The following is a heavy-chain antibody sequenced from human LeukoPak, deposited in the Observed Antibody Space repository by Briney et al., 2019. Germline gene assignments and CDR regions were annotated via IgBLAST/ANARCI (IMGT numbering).Heavy chain of an antibody. D-gene: IGHD1-26*01. CDR1: GFTFSSYG. V-gene: IGHV3-30*02. Sequence: PGGSLRLSCAASGFTFSSYGMHWVRQAPGKGLEWVAFIRYDGSNKYYADSVKGRFTISRDNSKNTLYLHMNSLRAEDTAVYYCAKDRGWELRYFDYWGQGTLVTVSS. CDR3: AKDRGWELRYFDY. CDR2: IRYDGSNK. J-gene: IGHJ4*02.